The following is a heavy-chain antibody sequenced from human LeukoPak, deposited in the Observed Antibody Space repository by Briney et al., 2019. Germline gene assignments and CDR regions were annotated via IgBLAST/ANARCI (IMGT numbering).Heavy chain of an antibody. CDR1: GGSISSGGYY. CDR2: IYYSGST. V-gene: IGHV4-31*03. D-gene: IGHD3-10*01. J-gene: IGHJ6*02. CDR3: ARDYGSGSYPRDYYYYGMDV. Sequence: SETLSLTCTVSGGSISSGGYYWSWIRQHPGKGLEWIGYIYYSGSTYYNPSLKSRVTISVDTSKNQFSLKLSSVTAADTAVYYCARDYGSGSYPRDYYYYGMDVWGQGTTVTVSS.